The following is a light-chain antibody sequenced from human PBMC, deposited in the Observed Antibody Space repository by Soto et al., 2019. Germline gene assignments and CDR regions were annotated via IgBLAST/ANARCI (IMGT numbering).Light chain of an antibody. CDR2: AAS. CDR1: QGISSW. V-gene: IGKV1-12*01. Sequence: IQMTQSPSSLSASVGDRVTITFGASQGISSWLAWYQQKXGKAPKXXIYAASSLPSGVRSRFSGSGSGTDFTRTISSLQPEDVATDYCQQANSFPLTFGGGTKVDIK. CDR3: QQANSFPLT. J-gene: IGKJ4*01.